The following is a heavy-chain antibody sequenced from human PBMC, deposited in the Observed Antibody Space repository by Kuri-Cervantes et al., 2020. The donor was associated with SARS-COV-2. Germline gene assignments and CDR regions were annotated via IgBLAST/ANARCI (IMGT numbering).Heavy chain of an antibody. CDR3: ARVRGSVEARPIDY. J-gene: IGHJ4*01. CDR1: GGSISSSSYY. V-gene: IGHV4-39*01. CDR2: IYYSGST. Sequence: SETLSLTCTVSGGSISSSSYYWGWIRQPPGKGLEWIGSIYYSGSTYYHPSLKSRVTISVETSKTQFSLKLSSVTAADTAVYYCARVRGSVEARPIDYWGQGTRVTVSS. D-gene: IGHD6-6*01.